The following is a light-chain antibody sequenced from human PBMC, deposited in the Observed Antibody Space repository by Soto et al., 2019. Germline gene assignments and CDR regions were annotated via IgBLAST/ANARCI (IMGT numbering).Light chain of an antibody. CDR1: QSVSSSY. CDR3: QQYGSSPWT. CDR2: GAS. Sequence: EIVLTQSPVTLSLSPGERATLSCRASQSVSSSYLAWYQQKPGQAPRLLIYGASSRATGIPDRFSGSGSGTDFTLTISSLQSEDFAVYYCQQYGSSPWTFGQGTKVDIK. V-gene: IGKV3-20*01. J-gene: IGKJ1*01.